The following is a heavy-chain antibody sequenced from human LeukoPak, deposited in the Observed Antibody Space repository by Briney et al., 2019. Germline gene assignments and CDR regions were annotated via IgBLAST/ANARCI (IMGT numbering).Heavy chain of an antibody. D-gene: IGHD3-10*01. CDR3: ARGDYPYGSGSYYRGGFGY. V-gene: IGHV4-34*01. J-gene: IGHJ4*02. CDR1: GGSFSGYY. Sequence: PSETLSLTCAVYGGSFSGYYWSWIRQPPGKGLEWIGEINHSGSTNYNPSLKSRVTISVDTSKNQFSLKLSSVTAADTAVYYCARGDYPYGSGSYYRGGFGYWGQGTLVTVSS. CDR2: INHSGST.